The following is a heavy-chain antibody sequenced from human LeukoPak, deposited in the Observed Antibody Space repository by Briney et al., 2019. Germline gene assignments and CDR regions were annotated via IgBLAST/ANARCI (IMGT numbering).Heavy chain of an antibody. V-gene: IGHV3-23*01. CDR3: AKDSVAGDGFWDFDY. Sequence: GGSLRLSCAASGFTFSSYAMSWVRQAPGKGLEWVSAISGSGGSTYYADSVKGRFTISRDNSKNTLYLQMNSLRAEDTAVYYCAKDSVAGDGFWDFDYWGQGTLVTVSS. J-gene: IGHJ4*02. CDR1: GFTFSSYA. CDR2: ISGSGGST. D-gene: IGHD3/OR15-3a*01.